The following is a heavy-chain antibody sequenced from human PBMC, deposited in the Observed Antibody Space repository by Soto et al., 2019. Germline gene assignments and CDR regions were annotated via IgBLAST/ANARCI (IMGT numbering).Heavy chain of an antibody. CDR3: AREAHGDYAYFDY. Sequence: PGGSLRLSCAASGFTFSSYAMHWVRQAPGKGLEWVAVISYDGSNKYYADSVKGRFTISRDNSKNTLYLQMNSLRAEDTAVYYCAREAHGDYAYFDYWGQGTLVTVSS. V-gene: IGHV3-30-3*01. CDR2: ISYDGSNK. CDR1: GFTFSSYA. J-gene: IGHJ4*02. D-gene: IGHD4-17*01.